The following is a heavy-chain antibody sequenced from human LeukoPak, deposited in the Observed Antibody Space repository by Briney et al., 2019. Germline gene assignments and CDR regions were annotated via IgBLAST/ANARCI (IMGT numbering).Heavy chain of an antibody. Sequence: GGSLRLSCVASGFTFSRYKMHWVRQGPGKGLMWVSRLNSDGSGTTYADSVKGRFTISRDNSKNTLFLQMNSLRAEDTAVYYCAKDSAFGGEDSWGQGTLVTVSS. J-gene: IGHJ4*02. CDR1: GFTFSRYK. CDR3: AKDSAFGGEDS. V-gene: IGHV3-74*01. CDR2: LNSDGSGT. D-gene: IGHD3-16*01.